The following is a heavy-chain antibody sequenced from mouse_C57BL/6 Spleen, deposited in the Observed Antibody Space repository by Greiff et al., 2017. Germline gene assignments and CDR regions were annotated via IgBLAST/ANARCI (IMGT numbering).Heavy chain of an antibody. CDR1: GFSLTSYG. V-gene: IGHV2-5*01. CDR2: IWRGGST. Sequence: VQLQHSGPGLVQPSQSLSITCTVSGFSLTSYGVHWVRQSPGKGLEWLGVIWRGGSTDYNAAFMSRLSITKDNSKSQVFFKMNSLQADDTAIYYCAKNKAYYSNYDAMDYWGQGTSVTVSS. D-gene: IGHD2-5*01. J-gene: IGHJ4*01. CDR3: AKNKAYYSNYDAMDY.